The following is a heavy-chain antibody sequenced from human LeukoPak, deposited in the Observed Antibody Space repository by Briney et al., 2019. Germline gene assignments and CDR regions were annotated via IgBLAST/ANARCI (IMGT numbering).Heavy chain of an antibody. CDR3: ARLVSTRGYPENLDY. CDR1: GYTFTSYG. D-gene: IGHD3-22*01. Sequence: ASVKVSCKASGYTFTSYGISWVRQAPGQGLEWMGWISAYNGNTNYAQKLQGRVIMTTDTSTSTAYMELRSLRSDDTAVYYCARLVSTRGYPENLDYWGQGTLVTVSS. V-gene: IGHV1-18*01. CDR2: ISAYNGNT. J-gene: IGHJ4*02.